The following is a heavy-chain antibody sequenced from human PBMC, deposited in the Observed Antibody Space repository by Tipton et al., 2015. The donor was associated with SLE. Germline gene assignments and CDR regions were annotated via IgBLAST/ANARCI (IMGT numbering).Heavy chain of an antibody. J-gene: IGHJ6*03. V-gene: IGHV3-15*01. CDR3: IVESRFLGGINSVIVYYHYCMGV. D-gene: IGHD3-3*01. CDR2: IKSKSNGGTT. CDR1: GFSFSDAW. Sequence: SLRLSCAAAGFSFSDAWMSWVRQAPGKGLEWVGRIKSKSNGGTTDYAAPVKDRFTISRDDSKDTLYLQMKRLTTEDTAVYYCIVESRFLGGINSVIVYYHYCMGVRGKGTPGNFSS.